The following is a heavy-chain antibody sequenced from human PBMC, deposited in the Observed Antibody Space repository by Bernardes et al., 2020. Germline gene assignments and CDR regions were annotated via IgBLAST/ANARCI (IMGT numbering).Heavy chain of an antibody. CDR1: GFTFSNYE. J-gene: IGHJ5*02. D-gene: IGHD1-26*01. CDR3: ARSKSGRYSIWFDP. Sequence: GGSLRLSCAVSGFTFSNYEMNWVRQAPGKGLEWVSYISSSGFTVYYADSVKGRFTNSRDNAQNSLYLQMNSLRAEDTAVYYCARSKSGRYSIWFDPWGQGTLVTVSS. CDR2: ISSSGFTV. V-gene: IGHV3-48*03.